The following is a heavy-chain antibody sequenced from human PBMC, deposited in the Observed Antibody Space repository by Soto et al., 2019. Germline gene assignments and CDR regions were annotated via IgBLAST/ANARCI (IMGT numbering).Heavy chain of an antibody. CDR3: ARMEGYCSGGTCFPRY. V-gene: IGHV4-59*08. J-gene: IGHJ4*02. CDR2: IYYSGST. D-gene: IGHD2-15*01. CDR1: GGSISSYY. Sequence: SETLSLTCTVSGGSISSYYWSWIRQPPGKGLEWIGYIYYSGSTNYNPSLKSRVTISVDTSKNQFSLKLSSVTAADTAVYYCARMEGYCSGGTCFPRYWGQGTLVTVSS.